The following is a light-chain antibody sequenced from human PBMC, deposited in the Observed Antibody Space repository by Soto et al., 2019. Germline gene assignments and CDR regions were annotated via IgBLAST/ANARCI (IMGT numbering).Light chain of an antibody. CDR1: SRHFGTYNL. CDR3: CSFTSSNTHV. CDR2: EFN. J-gene: IGLJ1*01. Sequence: QSVLAQPASVSGSAGPSITISCTGSSRHFGTYNLLSWYQQQPGKVPRLILCEFNKRPSGVSGRFSVSKSGNTASLTISGLQAEDEADDYCCSFTSSNTHVFGTGTKVTVL. V-gene: IGLV2-23*02.